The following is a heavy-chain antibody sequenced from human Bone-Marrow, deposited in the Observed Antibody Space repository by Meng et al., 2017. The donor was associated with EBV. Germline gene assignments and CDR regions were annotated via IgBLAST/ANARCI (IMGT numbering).Heavy chain of an antibody. Sequence: QGELVQSGAEVQKPGSSVKVSCKTSGGTFSIYAVSWVRQAPGQGLEWMGGLIPKSGVPYFARKFQGRLTITADESTSTHYMDLTSLRSDDTAVYYCASESGRGFTPDYWGRGTLVTVSS. CDR2: LIPKSGVP. J-gene: IGHJ4*02. V-gene: IGHV1-69*01. CDR1: GGTFSIYA. CDR3: ASESGRGFTPDY. D-gene: IGHD3-10*01.